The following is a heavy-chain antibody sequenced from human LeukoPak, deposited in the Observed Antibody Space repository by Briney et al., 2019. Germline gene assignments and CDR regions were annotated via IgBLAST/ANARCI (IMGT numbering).Heavy chain of an antibody. Sequence: SETLSLTCAVSGGSISSNSYYWGWIRQPPGKGLEWIGEINHSGSTNYNPSLKSRVTISVDTSKNQFSLKLSSVTAADTAVYYCARSRIAAAEYWGQGTLVTISS. J-gene: IGHJ4*02. D-gene: IGHD6-13*01. CDR1: GGSISSNSYY. CDR3: ARSRIAAAEY. CDR2: INHSGST. V-gene: IGHV4-39*07.